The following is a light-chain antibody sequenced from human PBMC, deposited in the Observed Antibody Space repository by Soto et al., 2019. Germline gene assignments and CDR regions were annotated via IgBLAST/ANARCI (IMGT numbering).Light chain of an antibody. Sequence: DIQMTQSPSSLSASVGDRVTITCRASQSIDSYLNWYQQIPGKAPKLLIYAASSLQSGVPSRFSGSGSGTDFTLTISSLQPEDFATYYCQQSYSTPWTFGQGTKVEIK. CDR1: QSIDSY. J-gene: IGKJ1*01. CDR3: QQSYSTPWT. CDR2: AAS. V-gene: IGKV1-39*01.